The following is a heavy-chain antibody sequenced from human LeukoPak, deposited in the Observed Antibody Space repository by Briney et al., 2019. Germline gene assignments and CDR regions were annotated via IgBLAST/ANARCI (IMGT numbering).Heavy chain of an antibody. CDR3: ARIYDFWSGYYTGSAFDI. CDR1: GGSFSGYY. Sequence: SETLSLTCAVYGGSFSGYYWSWIRQPAGKGLEWIGRIYTSGSTNYNPSLKSRVTMSVDTSKNQFSLKLSSVTAADTAVYYCARIYDFWSGYYTGSAFDIWGQGTMVTVSS. J-gene: IGHJ3*02. D-gene: IGHD3-3*01. CDR2: IYTSGST. V-gene: IGHV4-59*10.